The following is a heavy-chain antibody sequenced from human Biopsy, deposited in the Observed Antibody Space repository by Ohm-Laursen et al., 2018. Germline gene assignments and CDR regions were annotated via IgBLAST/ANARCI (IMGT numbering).Heavy chain of an antibody. CDR2: INPDSGVT. J-gene: IGHJ4*02. V-gene: IGHV1-2*02. D-gene: IGHD6-19*01. Sequence: ASVKVSCTASGYTFSVYYMHWVRQAPGQGLEWMGWINPDSGVTNYAQKFQGRVTMTRDTSISTAYMELSRLGSDDTAVYYCARDKYRSWNYFDNWGQGSLVTVSS. CDR3: ARDKYRSWNYFDN. CDR1: GYTFSVYY.